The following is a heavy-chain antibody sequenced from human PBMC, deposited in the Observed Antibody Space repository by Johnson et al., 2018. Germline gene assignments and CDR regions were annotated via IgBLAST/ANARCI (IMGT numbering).Heavy chain of an antibody. CDR3: AKGNYYDSSGYFQH. CDR1: GFTFDDYA. CDR2: ISWNSGSI. D-gene: IGHD3-22*01. Sequence: VQLQESGGGLVQPGRSLRLSCAASGFTFDDYAMLWVRQAPGKGLEWVSGISWNSGSIGYADSVKGRFTISRDNAKNSLYLQMNSLRAEDTALYYCAKGNYYDSSGYFQHWGQGTLVTVSS. J-gene: IGHJ1*01. V-gene: IGHV3-9*01.